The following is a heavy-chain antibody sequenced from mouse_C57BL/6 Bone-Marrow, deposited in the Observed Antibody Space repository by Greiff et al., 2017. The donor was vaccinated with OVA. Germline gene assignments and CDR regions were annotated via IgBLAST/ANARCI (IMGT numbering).Heavy chain of an antibody. CDR1: GFTFSSYT. CDR3: ARHPYYYGSSYNFDY. D-gene: IGHD1-1*01. V-gene: IGHV5-9*01. CDR2: ISGGGGNT. Sequence: EVQRVESGGGLVKPGGSLKLSCAASGFTFSSYTMSWVRQTPEKRLEWVATISGGGGNTYYPDSVKGRFTISRDNAKNTLYLQMSSLRSEDTALYYCARHPYYYGSSYNFDYWGQGTTLTVSS. J-gene: IGHJ2*01.